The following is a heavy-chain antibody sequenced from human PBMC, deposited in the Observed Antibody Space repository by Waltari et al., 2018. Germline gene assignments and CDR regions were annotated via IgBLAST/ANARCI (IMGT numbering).Heavy chain of an antibody. V-gene: IGHV4-34*01. Sequence: QVQLQQWGAGLLKPSETLSLTCAVYGGSFSGYYWRWIRQPPGKGLEWIGEINHSGSTNYNPSLKSRVTISVDTSKNQFSLKLSSVTAADTAVYYCARGPQCSTSCLYGGFDYWGQGTLVTVSS. D-gene: IGHD2-2*01. J-gene: IGHJ4*02. CDR1: GGSFSGYY. CDR2: INHSGST. CDR3: ARGPQCSTSCLYGGFDY.